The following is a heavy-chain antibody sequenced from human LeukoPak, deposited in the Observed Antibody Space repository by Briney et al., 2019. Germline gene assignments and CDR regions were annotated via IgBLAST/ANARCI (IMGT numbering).Heavy chain of an antibody. Sequence: GASVKVSCKASGYTFTGYYMHWVRQAPGQGLEWMGWINPNSGGTNYAQKFQGRVTMTRDTSINTAYMQLSGLTSDDTAVYYCAKDRYGDYVYYAMDVWGKVTTVTVSS. CDR2: INPNSGGT. V-gene: IGHV1-2*02. CDR3: AKDRYGDYVYYAMDV. J-gene: IGHJ6*04. D-gene: IGHD4-17*01. CDR1: GYTFTGYY.